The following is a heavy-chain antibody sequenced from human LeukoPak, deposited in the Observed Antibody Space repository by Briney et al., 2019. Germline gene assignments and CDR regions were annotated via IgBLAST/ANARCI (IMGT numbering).Heavy chain of an antibody. CDR1: GGSISSPNW. Sequence: SGTLSLTCAVSGGSISSPNWWTWVRQPPGKGLEWIGEIYHSGRTNSNPSLKSRVTISVDTSKNQFSLKLSSVTAADTAVYYCARHVWLQPFDYWGQGTLVTVSS. V-gene: IGHV4-4*02. J-gene: IGHJ4*02. CDR2: IYHSGRT. CDR3: ARHVWLQPFDY. D-gene: IGHD3-9*01.